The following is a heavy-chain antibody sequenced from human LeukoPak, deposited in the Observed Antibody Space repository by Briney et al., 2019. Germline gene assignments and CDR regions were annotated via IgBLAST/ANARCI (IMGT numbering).Heavy chain of an antibody. CDR1: GLTFSSYA. CDR2: ISHSGDTT. D-gene: IGHD4-17*01. Sequence: PGGPLRLSCAASGLTFSSYAMSWVRQAPGKGLEWVSAISHSGDTTYYADFVKGRFTISRDNSKNTLYLQMSRLRAEDTAVYYCAKDYGDHHFDYWGQGTLVTVSS. J-gene: IGHJ4*02. CDR3: AKDYGDHHFDY. V-gene: IGHV3-23*01.